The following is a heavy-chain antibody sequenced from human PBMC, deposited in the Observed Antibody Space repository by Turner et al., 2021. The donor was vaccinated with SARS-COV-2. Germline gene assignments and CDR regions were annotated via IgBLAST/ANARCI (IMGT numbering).Heavy chain of an antibody. Sequence: SNYISWVRQAPGKGLEWVSVIYSGGSTYYADSVKGRFTISRDNSKNTLYLQMNRLRAEDTAVYYCARGYSSGWYQRGAFDIWGQGTMVTVSS. V-gene: IGHV3-53*01. CDR3: ARGYSSGWYQRGAFDI. CDR1: SNY. CDR2: IYSGGST. J-gene: IGHJ3*02. D-gene: IGHD6-19*01.